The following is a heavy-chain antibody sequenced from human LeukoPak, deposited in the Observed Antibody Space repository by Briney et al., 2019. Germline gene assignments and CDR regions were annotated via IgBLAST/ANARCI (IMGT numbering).Heavy chain of an antibody. CDR2: IYYSGST. Sequence: SETLSLTCTVSGGSISSYYWSWIRQPPGKGLEWIGYIYYSGSTNYNPSLKSRVTISVDTSKNQFSLKLSSVTAADTAVYYCACRYYGSGSYYPPWYFDYWGQGTLVTVSS. CDR1: GGSISSYY. V-gene: IGHV4-59*01. CDR3: ACRYYGSGSYYPPWYFDY. D-gene: IGHD3-10*01. J-gene: IGHJ4*02.